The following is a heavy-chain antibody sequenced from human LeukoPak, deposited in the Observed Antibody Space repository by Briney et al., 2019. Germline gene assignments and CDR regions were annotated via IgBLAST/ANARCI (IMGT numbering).Heavy chain of an antibody. CDR2: MNPNSGNT. CDR3: ARGAGSCSGRY. D-gene: IGHD3-10*02. Sequence: GASVKVSCKAGGYTFISYYMNWVRQAPGEGREGMVGMNPNSGNTGYAQKFQGSVTMTSNTSISTAYMELNSLRSEDTAVYYCARGAGSCSGRYWGQGTLVTVSS. V-gene: IGHV1-8*01. J-gene: IGHJ4*02. CDR1: GYTFISYY.